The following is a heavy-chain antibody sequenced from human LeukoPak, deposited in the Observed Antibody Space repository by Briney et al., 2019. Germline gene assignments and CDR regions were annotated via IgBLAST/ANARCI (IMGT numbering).Heavy chain of an antibody. CDR2: ITGSSSTI. CDR3: ATDRHWAFDY. Sequence: GGSLRLSCAASGFTLSSYSMIWVRQAPGKGLEWVSYITGSSSTISYADSVKGRFTISRDNARNSLYLQMNSLRAEDTAVYYCATDRHWAFDYWGQGTLVTVSS. J-gene: IGHJ4*02. CDR1: GFTLSSYS. D-gene: IGHD3-16*01. V-gene: IGHV3-48*01.